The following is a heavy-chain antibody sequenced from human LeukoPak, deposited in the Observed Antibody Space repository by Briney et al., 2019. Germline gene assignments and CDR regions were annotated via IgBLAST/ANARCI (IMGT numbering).Heavy chain of an antibody. V-gene: IGHV3-7*01. J-gene: IGHJ4*02. CDR1: GFTFSNYW. D-gene: IGHD6-6*01. Sequence: GGSLRLSCAASGFTFSNYWMSWVRQAPGEGREWVANIKQDGSVKYYVDSVKGRFTISRDNAKNFLQMNSLRVEDTAVYYCARIGYSSSSLDYWGQGTLVTVSS. CDR2: IKQDGSVK. CDR3: ARIGYSSSSLDY.